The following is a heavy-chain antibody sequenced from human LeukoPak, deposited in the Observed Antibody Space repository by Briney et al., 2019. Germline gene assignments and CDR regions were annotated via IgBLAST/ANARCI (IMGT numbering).Heavy chain of an antibody. CDR2: IYYSGST. CDR3: ARMAVADY. Sequence: SETLSLTCTVSGCCISSSSYYWGWIRQPPGKGLEWIGSIYYSGSTYYNPSLKSRVTISVDTSKNQFSLKLSSVTAADTAVYYCARMAVADYWGQGTLVTASS. CDR1: GCCISSSSYY. V-gene: IGHV4-39*01. J-gene: IGHJ4*02. D-gene: IGHD6-19*01.